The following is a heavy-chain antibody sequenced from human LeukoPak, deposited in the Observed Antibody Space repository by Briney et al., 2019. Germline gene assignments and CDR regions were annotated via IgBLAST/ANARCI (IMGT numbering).Heavy chain of an antibody. Sequence: NPGGSLRLSCTASGFTFGDYAMSWFHQAPGKGLEWVGFIRSKAYGGTTEYAASVKGRFTISRDDSKSIAYLQMNSLKTEDTAVYYCTRSCSTGSYCYYYYGMDVWGQGTTVTVSS. V-gene: IGHV3-49*05. J-gene: IGHJ6*02. D-gene: IGHD1-26*01. CDR3: TRSCSTGSYCYYYYGMDV. CDR1: GFTFGDYA. CDR2: IRSKAYGGTT.